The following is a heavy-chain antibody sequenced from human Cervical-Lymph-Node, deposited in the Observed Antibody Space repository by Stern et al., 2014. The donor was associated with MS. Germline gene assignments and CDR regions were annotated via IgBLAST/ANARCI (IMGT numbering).Heavy chain of an antibody. CDR1: GFSLSSGRVA. CDR2: IYWDGDK. J-gene: IGHJ5*02. CDR3: VHSTTSSWYREEINWFDP. V-gene: IGHV2-5*02. D-gene: IGHD6-13*01. Sequence: QVTLKESGPTLVKPTQTLTLTCSFSGFSLSSGRVAVGWIRQSPGKALEWLGLIYWDGDKRYSPSLRRRLTITEDTSKSQVVLTMTNMYPVDTGTYFCVHSTTSSWYREEINWFDPWGQGTLVTVSS.